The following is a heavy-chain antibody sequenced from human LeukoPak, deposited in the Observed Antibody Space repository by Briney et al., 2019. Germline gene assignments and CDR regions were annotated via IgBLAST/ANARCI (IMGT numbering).Heavy chain of an antibody. V-gene: IGHV4-30-2*01. D-gene: IGHD1-26*01. CDR1: GGSISSGGYY. CDR2: IYHSGST. CDR3: AREDGGSPRE. J-gene: IGHJ4*02. Sequence: PSETLSLTCTVSGGSISSGGYYWSWIRQPPGKGLEWIGYIYHSGSTYYNPSLKSRVTISVDRSKNQFSLKLSSVTAADTAVYYCAREDGGSPREWGQGTLVTVSS.